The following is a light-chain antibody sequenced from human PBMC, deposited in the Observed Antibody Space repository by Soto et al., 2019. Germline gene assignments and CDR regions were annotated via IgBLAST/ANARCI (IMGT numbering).Light chain of an antibody. CDR2: NSS. Sequence: EIALTQSPGTLSLSPGERATLSCRASQSVRSNYLAWYQQKPSQAPRLLIYNSSTRATGIPDRFSGSGSGTDFTLTISRLEPEDFALYYCQQYRDLPQTFGQGTQVEIK. CDR3: QQYRDLPQT. CDR1: QSVRSNY. V-gene: IGKV3-20*01. J-gene: IGKJ1*01.